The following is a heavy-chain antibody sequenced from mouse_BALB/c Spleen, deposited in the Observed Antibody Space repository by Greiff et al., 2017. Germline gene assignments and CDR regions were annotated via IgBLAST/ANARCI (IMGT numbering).Heavy chain of an antibody. V-gene: IGHV2-6-7*01. CDR1: GFSLTGYG. CDR3: ARGITTVVGRMDY. Sequence: QVQLKQSGPGLVAPSQSLSITCTVSGFSLTGYGVNWVRQPPGKGLEWLGMIWGDGSTDYNSALKSRLSISKDNSKSQVFLKMNSLQTDDTARYYCARGITTVVGRMDYWGQGTSVTVSS. D-gene: IGHD1-1*01. CDR2: IWGDGST. J-gene: IGHJ4*01.